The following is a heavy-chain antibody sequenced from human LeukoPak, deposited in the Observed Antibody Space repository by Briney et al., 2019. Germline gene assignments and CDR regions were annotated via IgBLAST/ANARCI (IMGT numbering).Heavy chain of an antibody. CDR3: ARGRSMGATIVPFFDY. Sequence: SETLSLTCTVSGGSISSYYWSWIRQPAGKGLEWIGRIYTSGSTNYNPSLKSRVTMSVDTSKNQFSLKLSSVTAADTAVYYCARGRSMGATIVPFFDYWGQGTLVTVSS. CDR1: GGSISSYY. J-gene: IGHJ4*02. V-gene: IGHV4-4*07. CDR2: IYTSGST. D-gene: IGHD1-26*01.